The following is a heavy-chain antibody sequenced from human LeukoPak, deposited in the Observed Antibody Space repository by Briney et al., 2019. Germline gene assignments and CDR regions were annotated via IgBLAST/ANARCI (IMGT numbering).Heavy chain of an antibody. J-gene: IGHJ4*02. V-gene: IGHV4-61*02. Sequence: SQTLSLTCTVPGGSISSGSYYWSWIRQPAGKGLEWIGRIYTSGSTNYNPSLKSRVTISVDTTKNQFSLKLSSVTAADTAVYYCAREGDEPGPAGFDYWGQGTLVTVSS. D-gene: IGHD2-21*02. CDR3: AREGDEPGPAGFDY. CDR1: GGSISSGSYY. CDR2: IYTSGST.